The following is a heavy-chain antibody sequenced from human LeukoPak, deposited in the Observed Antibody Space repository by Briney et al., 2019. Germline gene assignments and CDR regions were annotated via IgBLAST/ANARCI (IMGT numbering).Heavy chain of an antibody. CDR1: GYTFTSYY. CDR2: INPSGGST. D-gene: IGHD6-19*01. J-gene: IGHJ5*02. CDR3: ARGSIAVAGTGVDNWFDP. V-gene: IGHV1-46*01. Sequence: ASVKVSCKASGYTFTSYYTHWVRQAPGQGLEWMGIINPSGGSTSYAQKFQGRVTMTRDMSTSTVYMELSSLRSEDTAVYYCARGSIAVAGTGVDNWFDPWGQGTLVTVSS.